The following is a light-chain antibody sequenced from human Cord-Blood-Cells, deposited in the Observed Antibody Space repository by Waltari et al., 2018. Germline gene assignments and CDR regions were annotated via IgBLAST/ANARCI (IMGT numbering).Light chain of an antibody. CDR3: RQYYSTPWT. Sequence: DIVMTQSPDSLAVSLVERATINCKSIQSVLYSSNHKNYLAWYQQKPGQTPKLLIYWASTRESGVPDRFSGSGSGTDFTLTISSLQAEDVAVYYCRQYYSTPWTFGQGTKVEIK. J-gene: IGKJ1*01. CDR1: QSVLYSSNHKNY. CDR2: WAS. V-gene: IGKV4-1*01.